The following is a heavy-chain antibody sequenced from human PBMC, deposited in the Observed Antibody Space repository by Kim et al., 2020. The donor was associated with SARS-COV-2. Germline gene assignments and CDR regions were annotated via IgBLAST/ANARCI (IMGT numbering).Heavy chain of an antibody. V-gene: IGHV3-9*01. Sequence: GGSLRLSCAASGFTFGDYAMHWVRQAPGKGLEWVSGISWNSGSIGYADSVKGRFTISRDNAKNSLYLQMNSLRAEDTALYYCAKDKGPVDGSGNWFDPWGQGTLVTVSS. J-gene: IGHJ5*02. CDR1: GFTFGDYA. D-gene: IGHD6-19*01. CDR3: AKDKGPVDGSGNWFDP. CDR2: ISWNSGSI.